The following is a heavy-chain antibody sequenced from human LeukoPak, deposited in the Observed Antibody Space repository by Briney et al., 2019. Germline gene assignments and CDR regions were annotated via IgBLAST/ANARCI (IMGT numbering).Heavy chain of an antibody. CDR2: ISWNSGNI. CDR3: AKGQRGPLDY. V-gene: IGHV3-9*01. Sequence: PGGSLRLSCVASGFTFDDYAMHWVRQVPGKGLEWVSSISWNSGNIGYADSVKGRFTISRDNAKNSLYLQMNSLRAEDTALYYCAKGQRGPLDYWGQGTLVTVSS. D-gene: IGHD1-1*01. CDR1: GFTFDDYA. J-gene: IGHJ4*02.